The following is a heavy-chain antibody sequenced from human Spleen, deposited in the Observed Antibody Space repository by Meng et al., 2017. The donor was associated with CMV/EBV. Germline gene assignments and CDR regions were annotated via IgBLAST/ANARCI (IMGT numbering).Heavy chain of an antibody. J-gene: IGHJ4*02. CDR1: GFTFRTYA. CDR3: ARHVRYRFDY. D-gene: IGHD4-11*01. V-gene: IGHV3-30-3*01. CDR2: ISYDGSDK. Sequence: GESLKISCAASGFTFRTYAMHWVRQAPGKGLDWVAVISYDGSDKYYSDSVKGRFTISRDNAENLVFLQMNSLRPDDTAVYYCARHVRYRFDYWGQGALVTVSS.